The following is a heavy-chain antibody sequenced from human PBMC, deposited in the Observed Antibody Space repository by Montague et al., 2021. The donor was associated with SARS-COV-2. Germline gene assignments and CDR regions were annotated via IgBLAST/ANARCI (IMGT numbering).Heavy chain of an antibody. D-gene: IGHD3-9*01. CDR3: ARIRDYDILTGSYSGFDY. CDR2: IDWDDDK. V-gene: IGHV2-70*01. Sequence: PALVKPTQTLTLTCTFSGFSLSTSGMGVGWIRQPPGKALEWLALIDWDDDKYYSTSLKTRLTISKDTSKNQVVLTMTNMDPVDTATYYCARIRDYDILTGSYSGFDYWGQGTLVTVSS. J-gene: IGHJ4*02. CDR1: GFSLSTSGMG.